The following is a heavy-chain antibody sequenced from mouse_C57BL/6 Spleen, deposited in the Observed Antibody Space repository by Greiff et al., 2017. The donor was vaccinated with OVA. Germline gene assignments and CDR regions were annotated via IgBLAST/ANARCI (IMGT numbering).Heavy chain of an antibody. J-gene: IGHJ4*01. V-gene: IGHV5-6*01. CDR1: GFTFSSYG. CDR2: ISSGGSYT. Sequence: EVQGVESGGDLVKPGGSLKLSCAASGFTFSSYGMSWVRQTPDKRLEWVATISSGGSYTYYPDSVKGRFTISRDNAKNTLYLQMSSLKSEDTAMYYCARLEGAMDYWGQGTSVTVSS. CDR3: ARLEGAMDY.